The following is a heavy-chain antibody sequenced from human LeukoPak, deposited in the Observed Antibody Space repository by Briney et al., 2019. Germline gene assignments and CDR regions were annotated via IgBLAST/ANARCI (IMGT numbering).Heavy chain of an antibody. Sequence: GGSLRLSCAASGFTFSNYWMSWVRQAPGKGLEWVANIKEDGSEKYYVDSVKGRFTISRDNAKNSVYLQMNSLRAEDTAVYYCAREGYSTDFDYWGQGTLVTVSS. J-gene: IGHJ4*02. CDR1: GFTFSNYW. V-gene: IGHV3-7*05. CDR2: IKEDGSEK. CDR3: AREGYSTDFDY. D-gene: IGHD6-13*01.